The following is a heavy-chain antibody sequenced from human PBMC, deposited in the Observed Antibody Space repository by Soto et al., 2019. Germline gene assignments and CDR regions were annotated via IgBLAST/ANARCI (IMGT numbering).Heavy chain of an antibody. J-gene: IGHJ4*02. Sequence: GGSLRLSCAASGFIFNNYWMSWVRQAPGKGLEWVANIKRDGSDKNYVDSVKGRFTISRDNAKNSVYLQMTSLRTEDTAVYYCARDDYRGFDYWGQGTLVTVSS. CDR2: IKRDGSDK. CDR3: ARDDYRGFDY. D-gene: IGHD4-4*01. V-gene: IGHV3-7*01. CDR1: GFIFNNYW.